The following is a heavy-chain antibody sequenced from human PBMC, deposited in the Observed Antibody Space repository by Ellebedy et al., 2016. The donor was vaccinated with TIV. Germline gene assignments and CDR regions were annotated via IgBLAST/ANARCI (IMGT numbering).Heavy chain of an antibody. J-gene: IGHJ4*02. CDR3: ARGGIGVAADS. CDR1: GGSFSTYY. Sequence: SETLSLTCTVSGGSFSTYYWSWIRQPPGKGLEWLGHIFYSEATNYNPSLKSRVTISSDTSTNQFSLKLTSVTAADTAVYYCARGGIGVAADSWGQGTLVTVSS. D-gene: IGHD2-21*01. CDR2: IFYSEAT. V-gene: IGHV4-59*08.